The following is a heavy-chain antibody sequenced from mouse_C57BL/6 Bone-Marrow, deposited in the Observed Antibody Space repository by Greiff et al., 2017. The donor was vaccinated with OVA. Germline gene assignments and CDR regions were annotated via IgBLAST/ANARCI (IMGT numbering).Heavy chain of an antibody. CDR1: GYAFSSSW. CDR3: ARWDYYGRGYAMDY. V-gene: IGHV1-82*01. D-gene: IGHD1-1*01. Sequence: QVQLKQSGPELVKPGASVKISCKASGYAFSSSWMNWVKQRPGKGLEWIGRIYPGDGDTNYNGKFKGKATLTADKSSSTAYMQLSSLTSEDSAVYFCARWDYYGRGYAMDYWGQGTSVTVSS. J-gene: IGHJ4*01. CDR2: IYPGDGDT.